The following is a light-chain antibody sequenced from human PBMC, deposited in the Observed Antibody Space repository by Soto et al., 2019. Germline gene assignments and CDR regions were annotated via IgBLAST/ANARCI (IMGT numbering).Light chain of an antibody. CDR2: DAS. CDR3: QQYGNLRSLT. CDR1: QDISIY. V-gene: IGKV1-33*01. Sequence: DIQMTQPPSSLSASVGDRVTITCQASQDISIYLNWYQQKPGKAPKLLIYDASNLETGVPSRFSGSGSGTDFSFAISSLQPDDFATYYCQQYGNLRSLTFGGGTKVDIK. J-gene: IGKJ4*01.